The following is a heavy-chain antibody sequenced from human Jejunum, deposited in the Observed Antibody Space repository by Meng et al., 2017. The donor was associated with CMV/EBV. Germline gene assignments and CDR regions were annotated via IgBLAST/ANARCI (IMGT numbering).Heavy chain of an antibody. D-gene: IGHD1-1*01. V-gene: IGHV5-51*01. CDR3: ARTTKCDY. CDR2: ICPSDSNI. CDR1: EYSFPSHC. Sequence: IACKVAEYSFPSHCTGWVRQMPGKGLEWMGIICPSDSNIRYSPSFQGQVTISADKSISTAYLQWSSLKASDTAMYYCARTTKCDYWGQGTLVTVSS. J-gene: IGHJ4*02.